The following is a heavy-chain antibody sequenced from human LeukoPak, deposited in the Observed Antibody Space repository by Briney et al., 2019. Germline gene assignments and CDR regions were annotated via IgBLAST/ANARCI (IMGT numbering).Heavy chain of an antibody. V-gene: IGHV3-64*01. Sequence: PGGSLRLSCAASGFTFSSYAMHWVRQAPGKGLEYVSAISSNGGSTYYANSVKGRFTISRDNSKNTLYLQMGSLRAEDMAVYYCARGKEMATPNMDVWGKGTTVTISS. CDR2: ISSNGGST. D-gene: IGHD5-24*01. CDR1: GFTFSSYA. CDR3: ARGKEMATPNMDV. J-gene: IGHJ6*03.